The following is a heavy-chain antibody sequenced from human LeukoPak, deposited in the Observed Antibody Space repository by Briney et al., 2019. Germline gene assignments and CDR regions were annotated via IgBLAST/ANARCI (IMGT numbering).Heavy chain of an antibody. CDR3: ARTKNYYGSGSAPPKLSNYYYYYGMDV. V-gene: IGHV3-11*03. CDR1: GFTFSNYY. CDR2: ISGSSGST. D-gene: IGHD3-10*01. Sequence: PGGSLRLSCAASGFTFSNYYMSWIRQAPGKGLEWVSYISGSSGSTNYADSVMGRFTISRDNGKNSLYLQMSSLRSEDTAVYYCARTKNYYGSGSAPPKLSNYYYYYGMDVWGQGTTVTVSS. J-gene: IGHJ6*02.